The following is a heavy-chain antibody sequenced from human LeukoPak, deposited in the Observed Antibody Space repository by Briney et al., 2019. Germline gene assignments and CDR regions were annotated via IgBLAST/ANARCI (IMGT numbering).Heavy chain of an antibody. Sequence: SETLSLTCTVSGGSISSYYWSWIRQPAGKGLEWIGRIYTSGSTNYNPSLKSRVTMSVDTSKNQFSLELSSVTAADTAVYYCARGPLYGSASYYFDYWGQGTLVTVSS. J-gene: IGHJ4*02. CDR2: IYTSGST. D-gene: IGHD3-10*01. CDR3: ARGPLYGSASYYFDY. V-gene: IGHV4-4*07. CDR1: GGSISSYY.